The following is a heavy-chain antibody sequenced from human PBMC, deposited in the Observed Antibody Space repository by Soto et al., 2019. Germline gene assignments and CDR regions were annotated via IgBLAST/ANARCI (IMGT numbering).Heavy chain of an antibody. D-gene: IGHD5-12*01. CDR3: ARSENSRDGYNYGY. Sequence: GGSLRLSCAASGFTFSSYSMDWVRQAPGKGLEWVSSISSSSSYIYYADSVKGRFTISRDNAKNSLYLQMNSLRAEDTAVYYCARSENSRDGYNYGYWGQGTLVTVSS. V-gene: IGHV3-21*01. J-gene: IGHJ4*02. CDR1: GFTFSSYS. CDR2: ISSSSSYI.